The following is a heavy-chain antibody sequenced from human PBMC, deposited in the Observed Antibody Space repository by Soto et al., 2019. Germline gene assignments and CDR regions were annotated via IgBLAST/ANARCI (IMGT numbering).Heavy chain of an antibody. CDR2: ISYDGRNK. D-gene: IGHD2-2*01. Sequence: QVQLVESGGGVVQPGRSLRLSCAVSGFTFSSYAMHWVRQAPGKGLEWVAVISYDGRNKYYADSVKGRFTISRDNSKNTLYLQVNSLRGEDTAVYYCAREIELLFGYWGQGTLVTVSS. CDR1: GFTFSSYA. J-gene: IGHJ4*02. V-gene: IGHV3-30*04. CDR3: AREIELLFGY.